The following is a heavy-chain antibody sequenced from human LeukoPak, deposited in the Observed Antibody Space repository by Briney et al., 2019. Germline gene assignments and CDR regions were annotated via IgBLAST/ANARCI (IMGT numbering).Heavy chain of an antibody. D-gene: IGHD5-18*01. CDR3: ARHLSGVTGYTYGRGIDY. J-gene: IGHJ4*02. CDR1: GFTFSSYD. CDR2: IGTAGDT. Sequence: GGSLRLSCAASGFTFSSYDMHWVRQATGKGLEWVSAIGTAGDTYYPGSVKGRFTISRDNAKTSLYLQMNGLRAEDTAVYYCARHLSGVTGYTYGRGIDYWGQGTLVTVSS. V-gene: IGHV3-13*01.